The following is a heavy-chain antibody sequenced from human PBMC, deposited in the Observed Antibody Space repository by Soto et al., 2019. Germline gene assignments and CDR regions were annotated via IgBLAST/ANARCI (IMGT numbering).Heavy chain of an antibody. CDR1: GGTFSSYA. Sequence: ASVKASCKASGGTFSSYAISWVRQAPGQGLEWMGWISAYNGNTNYAQKLQGRVTMTTDTSTSTAYMELRSLRSDDTAVYYCARDGRYYDSSGYSWFDPWGQGTLVTVSS. D-gene: IGHD3-22*01. CDR3: ARDGRYYDSSGYSWFDP. CDR2: ISAYNGNT. J-gene: IGHJ5*02. V-gene: IGHV1-18*01.